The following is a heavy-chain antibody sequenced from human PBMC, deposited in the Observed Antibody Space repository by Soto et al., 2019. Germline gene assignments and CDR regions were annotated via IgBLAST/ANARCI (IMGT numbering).Heavy chain of an antibody. CDR2: IIPIFGTA. CDR3: ARAIMITFGGVIAPSYYFDY. CDR1: GGTFSSYA. D-gene: IGHD3-16*02. Sequence: GASVKVSCKASGGTFSSYAISWVRQAPGQGLEWMGGIIPIFGTANYAQKFQGRVTITADESTSTAYMELSSLRSEDTAVYYCARAIMITFGGVIAPSYYFDYWGQGTLVTVSS. J-gene: IGHJ4*02. V-gene: IGHV1-69*13.